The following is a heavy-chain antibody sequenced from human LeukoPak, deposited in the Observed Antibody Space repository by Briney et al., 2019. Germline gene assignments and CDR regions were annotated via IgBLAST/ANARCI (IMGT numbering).Heavy chain of an antibody. Sequence: PGGSLRLSCAASGFTFSSYWMHWVRQAPGKGPVWVSRIRTDGTITTYADSVKGRFSISRDNAKNTLYLQMNSLRAEDTAVYYCAGPSSSWYHGQVDYWGQGTLVTVSS. CDR2: IRTDGTIT. J-gene: IGHJ4*02. CDR3: AGPSSSWYHGQVDY. D-gene: IGHD6-13*01. V-gene: IGHV3-74*01. CDR1: GFTFSSYW.